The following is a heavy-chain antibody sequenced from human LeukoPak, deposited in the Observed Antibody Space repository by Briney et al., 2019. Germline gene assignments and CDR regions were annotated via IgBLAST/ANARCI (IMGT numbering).Heavy chain of an antibody. V-gene: IGHV3-23*01. CDR3: ARSIMGLNSAYDI. Sequence: PGGSLRLSCAASGFTLSSYAMSWVRRAPRKGLEWVSGITVSGTNTYYADSVKGRFTISRDNSKNAVYLQMNSLRAEDTALYYCARSIMGLNSAYDIWGQGTMVTVSS. J-gene: IGHJ3*02. D-gene: IGHD5-12*01. CDR2: ITVSGTNT. CDR1: GFTLSSYA.